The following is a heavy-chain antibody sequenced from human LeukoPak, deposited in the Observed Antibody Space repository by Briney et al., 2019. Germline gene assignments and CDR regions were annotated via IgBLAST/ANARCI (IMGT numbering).Heavy chain of an antibody. CDR3: ARAYYYDTSATPDY. D-gene: IGHD3-22*01. CDR2: IDNGGSDT. CDR1: GFAFSTYW. V-gene: IGHV3-74*01. J-gene: IGHJ4*02. Sequence: GGSLRLSCAASGFAFSTYWMSWVRQAPGKGLVWVSRIDNGGSDTRHADSVKGRFTISRDNAKNTLYLQMNSLRAEDTAVYYCARAYYYDTSATPDYWGQGTLVTVSS.